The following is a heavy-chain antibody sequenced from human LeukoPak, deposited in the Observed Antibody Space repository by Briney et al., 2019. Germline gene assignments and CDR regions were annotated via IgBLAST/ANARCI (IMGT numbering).Heavy chain of an antibody. V-gene: IGHV1-18*01. D-gene: IGHD3-3*01. Sequence: SAYNGNTNYAQKLQGRVTMTTDTSTSTAYMELRSLRSDDTAVYYCARDRGRNYDYYLPDAFDIWGQGTMVTVSS. CDR3: ARDRGRNYDYYLPDAFDI. J-gene: IGHJ3*02. CDR2: SAYNGNT.